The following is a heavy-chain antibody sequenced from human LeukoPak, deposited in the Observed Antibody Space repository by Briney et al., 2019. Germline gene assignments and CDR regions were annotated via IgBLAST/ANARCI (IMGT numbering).Heavy chain of an antibody. CDR3: ARDYYDSSGYAAEWFDP. D-gene: IGHD3-22*01. Sequence: SETLSLTCTVSGGSISTYYWSWIRQPAGKGLEWIGRIYTSGSTNYNPSLKCRVTVSVDTSKILFFLKLSSVTAADTAVYYCARDYYDSSGYAAEWFDPWGQGTLVTVSS. V-gene: IGHV4-4*07. J-gene: IGHJ5*02. CDR2: IYTSGST. CDR1: GGSISTYY.